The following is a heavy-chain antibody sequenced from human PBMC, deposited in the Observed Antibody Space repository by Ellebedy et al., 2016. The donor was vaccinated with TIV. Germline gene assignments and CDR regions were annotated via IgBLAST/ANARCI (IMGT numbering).Heavy chain of an antibody. Sequence: AASVKVSCKASGGTFSSYAISWVRQAPGQGLEWMGRIIPILGIANYAQKFQGRVTITADKSTSTAYMELSSLRSEDTAVYYCARGPRGWYEGEWFDPWGQGTLVTVSS. CDR3: ARGPRGWYEGEWFDP. V-gene: IGHV1-69*04. D-gene: IGHD6-19*01. CDR2: IIPILGIA. CDR1: GGTFSSYA. J-gene: IGHJ5*02.